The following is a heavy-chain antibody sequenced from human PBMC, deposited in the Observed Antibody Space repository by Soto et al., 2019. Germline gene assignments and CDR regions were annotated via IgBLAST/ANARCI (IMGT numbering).Heavy chain of an antibody. CDR1: GGTFSSYA. D-gene: IGHD5-18*01. CDR2: IIPISGTA. J-gene: IGHJ6*02. CDR3: AREPHAAMGDYYYYYGMDV. Sequence: GASVKVSCKASGGTFSSYAISWVRQAPGQGLEWMGGIIPISGTANYAQKFQGRVTITADESTSTAYMELSSLRSEDTAVYYCAREPHAAMGDYYYYYGMDVWGQGTTVTVSS. V-gene: IGHV1-69*13.